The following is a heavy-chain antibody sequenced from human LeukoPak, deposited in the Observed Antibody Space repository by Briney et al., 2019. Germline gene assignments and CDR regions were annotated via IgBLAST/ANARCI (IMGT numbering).Heavy chain of an antibody. V-gene: IGHV3-11*04. J-gene: IGHJ4*02. Sequence: GGSLRLSCAASGFTFSDYYMSWIRQAPGKGLEWVSYISSSGSTIYYADSVKGRFTISRGNAKNSLYLQMNSLRAEDTAVYYCAKEFEQQLAPDYWGQGTLVTVSS. CDR2: ISSSGSTI. CDR1: GFTFSDYY. CDR3: AKEFEQQLAPDY. D-gene: IGHD6-13*01.